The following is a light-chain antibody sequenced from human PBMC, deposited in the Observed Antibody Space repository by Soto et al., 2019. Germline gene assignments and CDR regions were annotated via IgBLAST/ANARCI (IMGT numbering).Light chain of an antibody. CDR1: QALSTW. CDR3: QQANSFPIT. V-gene: IGKV1-12*01. Sequence: DIQMTQSPSSVSVSVGDRVTITCRASQALSTWLAWYQQKPGQVPNLLIYATSSLQSGVPSRFSGSGSGTDFTLTISSLQPEDLGTYYCQQANSFPITFGQGTRL. J-gene: IGKJ5*01. CDR2: ATS.